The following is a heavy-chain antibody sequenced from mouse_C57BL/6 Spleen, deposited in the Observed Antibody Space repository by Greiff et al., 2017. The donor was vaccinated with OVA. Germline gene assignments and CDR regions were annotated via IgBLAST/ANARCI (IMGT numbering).Heavy chain of an antibody. CDR2: INPNNGGT. D-gene: IGHD2-4*01. CDR3: ARGDYDYDGYFDY. J-gene: IGHJ2*01. V-gene: IGHV1-26*01. Sequence: EVQLQQSGPELVKPGASVKISCKASGYTFTDYYMNWVKQSNGKSLEWIGDINPNNGGTSYNQKFKGKATLTVDKSSSTAYMELRSLTSDDSAVYYCARGDYDYDGYFDYWGQGTTLTVSS. CDR1: GYTFTDYY.